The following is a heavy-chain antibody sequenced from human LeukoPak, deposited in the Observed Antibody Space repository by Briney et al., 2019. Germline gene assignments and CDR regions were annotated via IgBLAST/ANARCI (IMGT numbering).Heavy chain of an antibody. CDR1: GYTFTRNW. V-gene: IGHV5-51*01. Sequence: GESLKISCQGSGYTFTRNWIGWVRQMPGKGLEWMGIIYPGDSDTRYNPSFQGQVTISADKSIRTAYLQWSSLKASDTAMYYCARRNYGDYVDVFDLWGQGTMVTVSS. CDR3: ARRNYGDYVDVFDL. CDR2: IYPGDSDT. D-gene: IGHD4-17*01. J-gene: IGHJ3*01.